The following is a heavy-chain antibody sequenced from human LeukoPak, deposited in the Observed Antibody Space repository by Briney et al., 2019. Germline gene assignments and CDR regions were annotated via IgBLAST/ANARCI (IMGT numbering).Heavy chain of an antibody. CDR2: IMPLFGTA. D-gene: IGHD4-17*01. CDR3: ARDVHGDYGSGWFDP. Sequence: ASAKLSCKTSGGTFNNSAISWVRQAPGQGLEWLGGIMPLFGTAGYAQKFQGRVTITKDESTRTVYLELTSLTSDDTAVYYCARDVHGDYGSGWFDPWGQGTLVSVSS. J-gene: IGHJ5*02. V-gene: IGHV1-69*05. CDR1: GGTFNNSA.